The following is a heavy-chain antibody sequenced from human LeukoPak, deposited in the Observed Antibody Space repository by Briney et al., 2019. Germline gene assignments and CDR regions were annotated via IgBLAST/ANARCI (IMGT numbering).Heavy chain of an antibody. CDR1: GGTFSSYA. J-gene: IGHJ4*02. D-gene: IGHD3-3*01. CDR3: ARGGYDFWSGTLDY. V-gene: IGHV1-69*13. Sequence: GASVKVSCKASGGTFSSYAISWVRQAPGQGLEWMGGIIPIFGTANYAQKFQGRVTITADESTSTAYMELSSLRSEDTAVYYCARGGYDFWSGTLDYWGQGTLVTVSS. CDR2: IIPIFGTA.